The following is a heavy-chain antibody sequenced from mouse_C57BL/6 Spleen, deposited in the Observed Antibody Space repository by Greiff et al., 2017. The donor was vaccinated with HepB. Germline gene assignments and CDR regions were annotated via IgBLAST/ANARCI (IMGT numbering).Heavy chain of an antibody. CDR1: GFSLSTSGMG. CDR2: IYWDDDK. V-gene: IGHV8-12*01. CDR3: ARSPYYYGSSYFDY. D-gene: IGHD1-1*01. Sequence: LKESGPGILQSSQTLSLTCSFSGFSLSTSGMGVSWIRQPSGKGLEWLAHIYWDDDKRYNPSLKSRLTISKDTSRNQVFLKITSVDTADTATYYCARSPYYYGSSYFDYWGQGTTLTVSS. J-gene: IGHJ2*01.